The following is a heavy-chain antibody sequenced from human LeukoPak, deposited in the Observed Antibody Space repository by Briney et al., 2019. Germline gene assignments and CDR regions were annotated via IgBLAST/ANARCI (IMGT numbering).Heavy chain of an antibody. V-gene: IGHV4-34*01. CDR1: GGSFSGYY. J-gene: IGHJ4*02. CDR3: ARSGIVVVPAALYYFDY. CDR2: INHSGST. Sequence: PSETLSLTCAVYGGSFSGYYWSWIRQPPGKGLEWIGEINHSGSTNYNPSLKSRVTISVDTSKNQFSLKLSSVTAADAAVYYCARSGIVVVPAALYYFDYWGQGTLVTVSS. D-gene: IGHD2-2*01.